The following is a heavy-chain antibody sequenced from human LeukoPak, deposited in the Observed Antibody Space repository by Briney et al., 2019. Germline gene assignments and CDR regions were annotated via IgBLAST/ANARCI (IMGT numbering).Heavy chain of an antibody. Sequence: PSQTLSLSCTVSGGSVNSAHHYSSWTRHHPSKGLEWIGFIHCSGDIYYDPSIKSRLTISVDTSKTQYSLRLSSGTAADTAVYYCSSGGDTAKGGDSWGQGARVTVSP. D-gene: IGHD5-18*01. CDR2: IHCSGDI. J-gene: IGHJ4*02. CDR1: GGSVNSAHHY. CDR3: SSGGDTAKGGDS. V-gene: IGHV4-30-4*01.